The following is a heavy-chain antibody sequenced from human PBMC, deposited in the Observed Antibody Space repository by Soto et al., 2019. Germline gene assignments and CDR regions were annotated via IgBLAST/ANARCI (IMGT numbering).Heavy chain of an antibody. CDR2: IYYSGST. V-gene: IGHV4-59*01. CDR3: ARMSREMATITDYFDY. CDR1: GGSISSYY. Sequence: SETLSLTCTVSGGSISSYYWSWIRQPPGKGLEWIGYIYYSGSTNYNPSLKSRVTISVDTSKNQFSLKLSSVTAADTAVYYCARMSREMATITDYFDYWGQGTLVTVSS. J-gene: IGHJ4*02. D-gene: IGHD5-12*01.